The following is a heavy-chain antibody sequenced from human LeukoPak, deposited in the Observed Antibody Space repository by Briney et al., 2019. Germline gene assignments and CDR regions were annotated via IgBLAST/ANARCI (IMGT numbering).Heavy chain of an antibody. D-gene: IGHD3-22*01. CDR1: GGSIRSSYYY. J-gene: IGHJ4*02. Sequence: SETLSLTCTVSGGSIRSSYYYWGWIRQPPGKGLEWIGSIYDSGSTYYNPSLKSRVTISVDTSKNQFSLKLSSVTAADTAVYYCARLGEYDSSGYYYVSWNYWGQGTLVTVSS. CDR3: ARLGEYDSSGYYYVSWNY. CDR2: IYDSGST. V-gene: IGHV4-39*01.